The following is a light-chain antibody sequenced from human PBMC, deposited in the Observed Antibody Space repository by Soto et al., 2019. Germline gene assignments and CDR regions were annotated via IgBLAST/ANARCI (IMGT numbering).Light chain of an antibody. CDR1: QSISGL. V-gene: IGKV1-5*03. J-gene: IGKJ2*01. Sequence: DIQMTQSPSTLSASVGDRVTITCRAGQSISGLLAWYQKKPGKAPKLLLYEASTLESGVPSRFSGSGSGTEFTLTINSLQPDGFATYYCQQYRSYSSFGQGTRLEI. CDR2: EAS. CDR3: QQYRSYSS.